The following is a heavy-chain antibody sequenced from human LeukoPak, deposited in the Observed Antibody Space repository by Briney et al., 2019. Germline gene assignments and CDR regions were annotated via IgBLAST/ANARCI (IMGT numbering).Heavy chain of an antibody. Sequence: GGSLRLSCAASGFTFSSYGMHWVRQAPGKGLEWVAVISYDGSNKYYADSVKGRFTISRDNSKNTLYLQMNSLRAEDTAAYYCAKAIAPAVYTTFDYWGQGTLVTVSS. CDR2: ISYDGSNK. CDR3: AKAIAPAVYTTFDY. V-gene: IGHV3-30*18. J-gene: IGHJ4*02. D-gene: IGHD6-13*01. CDR1: GFTFSSYG.